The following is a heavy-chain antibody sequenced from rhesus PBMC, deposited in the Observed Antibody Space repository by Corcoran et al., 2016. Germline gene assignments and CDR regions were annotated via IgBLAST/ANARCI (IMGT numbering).Heavy chain of an antibody. J-gene: IGHJ4*01. CDR1: GDSVSINW. Sequence: QLQLQESGPGLVKPSETLSLTCAVSGDSVSINWWTWLGHPPGKELEWIWRISDNTMSTTYNPSLKSRVTISTDTSKNQFSLKLTSVTAADTAVYFCARGESGNYFWGQGVLVAVSS. D-gene: IGHD1-44*01. CDR2: ISDNTMST. V-gene: IGHV4-173*01. CDR3: ARGESGNYF.